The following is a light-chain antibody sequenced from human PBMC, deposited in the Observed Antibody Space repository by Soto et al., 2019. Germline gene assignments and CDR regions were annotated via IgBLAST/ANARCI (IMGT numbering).Light chain of an antibody. J-gene: IGKJ1*01. V-gene: IGKV1-17*01. CDR1: QGIRND. CDR3: LQHSTYPLT. CDR2: AAS. Sequence: DIQMTQFPSSLSASVGDRVTITCLASQGIRNDLGWYQQKPGKAPKRLIYAASSLQSGVPSRFSGSGSGTEFTLAISSLPPEDSATFYCLQHSTYPLTFGQGTKVEIK.